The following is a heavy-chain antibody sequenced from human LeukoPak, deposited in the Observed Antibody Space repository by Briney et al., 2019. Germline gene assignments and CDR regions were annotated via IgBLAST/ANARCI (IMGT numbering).Heavy chain of an antibody. V-gene: IGHV3-9*03. J-gene: IGHJ4*02. CDR1: GFTFDDYA. Sequence: GGTLRLSCAASGFTFDDYAMHWVRQAPGKGLEWVSGISWNSGSIGYADSVKGRFTISRDNAKNSLYLQMNSLRAEDMALYYCAKDLFSGWQRGGFDYWGQGTLVTVSS. D-gene: IGHD6-19*01. CDR3: AKDLFSGWQRGGFDY. CDR2: ISWNSGSI.